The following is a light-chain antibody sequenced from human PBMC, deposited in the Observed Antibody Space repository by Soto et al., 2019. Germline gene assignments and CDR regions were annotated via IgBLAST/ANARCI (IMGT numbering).Light chain of an antibody. CDR2: GAS. Sequence: EIGMRHSPATLSVSPGERATLSCRASQSVSSNLAWYQQKPGQAPRLLIYGASTRATGIPARFSGSGSGTEFTLTISSLQSEDFAVYYCQQYNNWPRTFGQGTKV. J-gene: IGKJ1*01. V-gene: IGKV3-15*01. CDR3: QQYNNWPRT. CDR1: QSVSSN.